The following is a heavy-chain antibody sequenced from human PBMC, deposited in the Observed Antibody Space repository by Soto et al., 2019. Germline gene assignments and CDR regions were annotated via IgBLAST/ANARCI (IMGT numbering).Heavy chain of an antibody. V-gene: IGHV1-69*13. CDR1: GGTFSSYA. Sequence: SVKVSCKASGGTFSSYAISWVRQAPGQGPEWMGGIIPIFGTANYAQKFQGRVTITADESTSTAYMELSSLRSEDTAVYYCASAPPYCGGDCYLERPAPWGQGTLVTVSS. D-gene: IGHD2-21*02. CDR2: IIPIFGTA. J-gene: IGHJ5*02. CDR3: ASAPPYCGGDCYLERPAP.